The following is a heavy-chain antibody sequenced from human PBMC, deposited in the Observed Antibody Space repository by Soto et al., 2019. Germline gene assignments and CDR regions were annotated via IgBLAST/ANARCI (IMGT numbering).Heavy chain of an antibody. V-gene: IGHV5-10-1*01. D-gene: IGHD3-16*01. J-gene: IGHJ4*02. CDR3: ARIPVLSLVAVWGFDY. CDR1: GYIFTSYW. CDR2: IDPTDSYT. Sequence: HGESLKMSCKVSGYIFTSYWISWVRQMPGKGLEWMGRIDPTDSYTDYSPSFQGHVTISVDKSINTAYLQWSSLKASDSATYYCARIPVLSLVAVWGFDYWGLGTLVTVSS.